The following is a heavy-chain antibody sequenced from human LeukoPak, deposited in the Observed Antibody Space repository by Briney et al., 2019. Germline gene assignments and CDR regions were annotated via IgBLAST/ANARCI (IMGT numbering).Heavy chain of an antibody. CDR2: ISSSSSTI. V-gene: IGHV3-48*03. D-gene: IGHD6-19*01. CDR3: ARDRGWYHADS. CDR1: GFTFSSSE. J-gene: IGHJ4*02. Sequence: GGSLRLSCAASGFTFSSSEMNWVRQAPGKGLEWVSYISSSSSTIYYADPVKGRFTISRDNAKNSLYLQMNSLRAEDTAVYYCARDRGWYHADSWGQGTLVTVSS.